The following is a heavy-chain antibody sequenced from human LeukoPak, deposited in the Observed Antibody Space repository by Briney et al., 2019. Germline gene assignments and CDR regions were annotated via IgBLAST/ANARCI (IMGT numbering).Heavy chain of an antibody. CDR3: ARVPTVTTYYLDY. Sequence: PSETLSLTCTVSGGSISTYYWSWTRQPPGKGLEWIGYIYSSGSASYNPSLKSRVTISVDTSKNQFSLRLSSVTAADTAVYYCARVPTVTTYYLDYWGQGTLVTVSS. CDR1: GGSISTYY. D-gene: IGHD4-17*01. J-gene: IGHJ4*02. V-gene: IGHV4-59*01. CDR2: IYSSGSA.